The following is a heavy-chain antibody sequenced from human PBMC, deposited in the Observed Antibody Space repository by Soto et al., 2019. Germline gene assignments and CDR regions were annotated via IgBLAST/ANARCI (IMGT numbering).Heavy chain of an antibody. V-gene: IGHV3-33*01. D-gene: IGHD6-13*01. CDR2: TWYDGSNK. Sequence: QVQLVESGGGVVQPGRSLRLSCAASGFTFSSYGMHWVRQAPGKGLEWVAVTWYDGSNKYHADSVKGRFTIPRDNSKNTLYLQMNSLRVEDTAVYYCARLSSSWSMDVWGQGTTVTVSS. CDR1: GFTFSSYG. CDR3: ARLSSSWSMDV. J-gene: IGHJ6*02.